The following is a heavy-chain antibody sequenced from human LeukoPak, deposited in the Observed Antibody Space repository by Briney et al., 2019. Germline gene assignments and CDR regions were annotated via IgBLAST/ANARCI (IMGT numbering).Heavy chain of an antibody. CDR1: GYSISSYD. V-gene: IGHV4-59*01. CDR3: ARSYDILTGYDS. J-gene: IGHJ4*02. D-gene: IGHD3-9*01. Sequence: SGTLSLTCTVPGYSISSYDWSWIRQPPGKGLEWIGYIDYSVCTNYNPSLKSRVTISVDTSKNQFSLKLSSVTAADTAVYYCARSYDILTGYDSWGQGTLVTVSS. CDR2: IDYSVCT.